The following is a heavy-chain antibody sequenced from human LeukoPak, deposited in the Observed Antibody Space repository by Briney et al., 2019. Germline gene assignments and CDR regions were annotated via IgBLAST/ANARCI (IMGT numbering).Heavy chain of an antibody. D-gene: IGHD1-26*01. Sequence: PSETLSLTCAVYGGSFSGYYWSWIRQPPGKGLEWIGEINHSGSTNYNPSLKSRVTIPVDTSKNQFSLKLSSVTAADTAVYYCARGQAGAHDAFDIWGQGTMVTVSS. CDR2: INHSGST. CDR1: GGSFSGYY. J-gene: IGHJ3*02. V-gene: IGHV4-34*01. CDR3: ARGQAGAHDAFDI.